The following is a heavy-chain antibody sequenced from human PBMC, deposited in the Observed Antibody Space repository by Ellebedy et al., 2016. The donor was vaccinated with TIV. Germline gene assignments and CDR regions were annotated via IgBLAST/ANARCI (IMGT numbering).Heavy chain of an antibody. CDR2: INHVAST. V-gene: IGHV4-4*02. CDR3: VKNGTWSLQY. J-gene: IGHJ4*02. CDR1: GDSLNNINW. Sequence: MPSETLSLTCAVSGDSLNNINWCSCVRQPPGKGLELISEINHVASTNYNPALKSRVTISLDKSKNHFTRNLNSVTAAATAVYFCVKNGTWSLQYWGQGTVVTVSS. D-gene: IGHD2-15*01.